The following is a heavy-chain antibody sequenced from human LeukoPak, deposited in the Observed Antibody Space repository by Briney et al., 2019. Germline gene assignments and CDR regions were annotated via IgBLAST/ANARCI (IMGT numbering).Heavy chain of an antibody. V-gene: IGHV1-8*02. Sequence: GASVKVSCKASGYTFTSYDINWVRQATGQGLEWMGWMNPNSGNTGYAQKFQGRVTMTRDTSIGTAYMELSRLRSDDTAVYYCARDMDIVVVPAASDYWGQGTLVTVSS. CDR2: MNPNSGNT. CDR3: ARDMDIVVVPAASDY. D-gene: IGHD2-2*03. CDR1: GYTFTSYD. J-gene: IGHJ4*02.